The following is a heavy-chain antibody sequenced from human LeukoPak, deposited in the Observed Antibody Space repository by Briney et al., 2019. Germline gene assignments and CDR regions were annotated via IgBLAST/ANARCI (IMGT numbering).Heavy chain of an antibody. D-gene: IGHD5-12*01. CDR1: GYKFTNYW. CDR3: ARLEREGSGYTPYFDH. Sequence: GESLNISCRGSGYKFTNYWIVWVGQMPGKGLEWIGIIYPGESDTRYRPSFQGQVTIADDKSISPDYLQWSSLQASDTAPYYCARLEREGSGYTPYFDHWGQGTLVTLP. J-gene: IGHJ4*02. CDR2: IYPGESDT. V-gene: IGHV5-51*01.